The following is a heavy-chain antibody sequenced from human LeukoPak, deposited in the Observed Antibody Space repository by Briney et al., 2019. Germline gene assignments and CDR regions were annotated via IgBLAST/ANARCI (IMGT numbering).Heavy chain of an antibody. J-gene: IGHJ4*02. Sequence: SETLSLTCSVSGVSITSGSYYWGWIRQSAGKGLEWIGRVHSSGDIYHDAAFRSRAAVSGDASKNQFSLQLNSVTAADTAVYYCARGASPKDAVFFDYWGQGALITVSS. V-gene: IGHV4-61*02. CDR2: VHSSGDI. CDR1: GVSITSGSYY. D-gene: IGHD3-16*01. CDR3: ARGASPKDAVFFDY.